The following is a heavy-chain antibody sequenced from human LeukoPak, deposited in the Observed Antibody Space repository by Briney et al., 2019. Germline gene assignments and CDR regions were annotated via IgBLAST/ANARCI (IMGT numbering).Heavy chain of an antibody. J-gene: IGHJ4*02. Sequence: GGSLRLSCAASGFTFSSYAMSWVRQAPGKGLEWVSAISGSGGSTYYADSVKGRFTISRDNSKNTLYLQMNSLRAEDTAVYYCAKDPPSELGPYYFDYWGQGPLVTVPS. CDR2: ISGSGGST. CDR1: GFTFSSYA. D-gene: IGHD1-14*01. V-gene: IGHV3-23*01. CDR3: AKDPPSELGPYYFDY.